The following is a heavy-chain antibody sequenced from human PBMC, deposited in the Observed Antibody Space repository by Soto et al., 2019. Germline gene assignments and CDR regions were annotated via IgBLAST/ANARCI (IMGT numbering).Heavy chain of an antibody. CDR2: MTPTSGGT. J-gene: IGHJ5*02. V-gene: IGHV1-2*02. Sequence: ASVQVSCKASGYTCSGYYMHWVRQAPGQGVEWMGWMTPTSGGTNDAQMCQGRFTMNRDTSISTACMELSRLRSDHTVVYHCARSLLVFRSFREDRRLAAADWFDPWGQGTLVTVSS. CDR3: ARSLLVFRSFREDRRLAAADWFDP. D-gene: IGHD6-13*01. CDR1: GYTCSGYY.